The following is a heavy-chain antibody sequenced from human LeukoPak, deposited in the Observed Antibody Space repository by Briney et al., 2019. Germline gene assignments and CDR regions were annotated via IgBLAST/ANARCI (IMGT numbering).Heavy chain of an antibody. Sequence: PSETLSLTCTVSGGSISSYYWSCIRQPPGKGLEWIGYIYYSGSAFYNPSLKSRVTISVDTSKNQFSLNLSSVTAADTAVYYCARQSLSADTSMVYWGQGTLVTVSS. CDR3: ARQSLSADTSMVY. J-gene: IGHJ4*02. CDR2: IYYSGSA. CDR1: GGSISSYY. V-gene: IGHV4-59*08. D-gene: IGHD5-18*01.